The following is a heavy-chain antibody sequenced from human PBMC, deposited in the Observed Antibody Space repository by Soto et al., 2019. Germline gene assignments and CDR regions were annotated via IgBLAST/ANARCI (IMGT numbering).Heavy chain of an antibody. V-gene: IGHV4-31*03. CDR1: GGSISSGDSY. CDR3: ARVGNSPSVTQRRKNWFDP. CDR2: IYYSGST. Sequence: PSETLSLTCPVSGGSISSGDSYWRWIRQHPGKGLEWIGYIYYSGSTYYNPSLKSRVTISVDTSKNQFSLKLSSVTAADTAVYYCARVGNSPSVTQRRKNWFDPWGQGTLVTVSS. D-gene: IGHD4-17*01. J-gene: IGHJ5*02.